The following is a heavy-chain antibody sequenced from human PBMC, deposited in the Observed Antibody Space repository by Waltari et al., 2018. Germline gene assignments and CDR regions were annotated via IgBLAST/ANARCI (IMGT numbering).Heavy chain of an antibody. V-gene: IGHV1-69*05. CDR3: ARDPLLYGDYARDWYFDL. D-gene: IGHD4-17*01. J-gene: IGHJ2*01. CDR1: GGTFSSYA. CDR2: IIPIFVTA. Sequence: QVQLVQSGAEVKKPGSSVKVSCKASGGTFSSYAISWERQAPGQGLEWMGGIIPIFVTANYAQKFQGRVTMTTDESTSTAYIELSSLRSEDTALYYCARDPLLYGDYARDWYFDLWGRGTLVTVSS.